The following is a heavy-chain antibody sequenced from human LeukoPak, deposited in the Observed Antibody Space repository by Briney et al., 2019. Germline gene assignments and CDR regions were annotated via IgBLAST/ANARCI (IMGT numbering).Heavy chain of an antibody. V-gene: IGHV3-21*01. Sequence: GGSLRLSCAASGFTFGSYWMHWVRQAPGKGLEWVSSISSSSGYIYYADSVKGRFTISRDNAKNSLYLHLNSQRAEDTAVYYCARERYNWNYAFDYWGQGTLVTVSS. D-gene: IGHD1-7*01. J-gene: IGHJ4*02. CDR3: ARERYNWNYAFDY. CDR2: ISSSSGYI. CDR1: GFTFGSYW.